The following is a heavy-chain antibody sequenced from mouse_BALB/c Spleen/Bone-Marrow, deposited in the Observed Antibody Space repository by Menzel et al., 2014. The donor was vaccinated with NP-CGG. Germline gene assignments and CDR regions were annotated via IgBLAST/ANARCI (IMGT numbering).Heavy chain of an antibody. CDR1: GYTFTSYW. Sequence: QVQLQQSGAELARPGASVKLSCKAPGYTFTSYWMQWVKQRPGQGPEWIGAIYPGDGDTRYTQKFKGKATLTADKSSSTAYMQLSSLASEDSAVYYCARCDDYDAWFAYWGQGTLVTVSA. J-gene: IGHJ3*01. V-gene: IGHV1-87*01. D-gene: IGHD2-4*01. CDR3: ARCDDYDAWFAY. CDR2: IYPGDGDT.